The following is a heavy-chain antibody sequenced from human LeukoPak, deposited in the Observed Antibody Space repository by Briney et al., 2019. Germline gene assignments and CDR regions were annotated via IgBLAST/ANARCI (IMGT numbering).Heavy chain of an antibody. J-gene: IGHJ4*02. D-gene: IGHD6-6*01. CDR3: ALHSSSAIFDY. CDR1: GGSFSGDY. V-gene: IGHV4-34*01. Sequence: SETLSLTCALYGGSFSGDYWSWVRQPPGKGLEWIGEINHSGSTNYNPSLKSRVTISVDTSKNHFSLKLSSVTAADTAVYYCALHSSSAIFDYWGQGTLVTVSS. CDR2: INHSGST.